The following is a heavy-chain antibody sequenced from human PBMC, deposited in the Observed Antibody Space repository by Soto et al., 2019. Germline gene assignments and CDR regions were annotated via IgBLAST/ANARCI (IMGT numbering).Heavy chain of an antibody. CDR3: ARGEGIAVAGDYYYGMDV. Sequence: QVQLVQSGAEVKKPGSSVKVSCKASGGTFSSYAISWVRQAPGQGLAWMGGIIPIFGTANYAQKFQGRVTITSDESTSTAYMELSSLRSEDTAVYYCARGEGIAVAGDYYYGMDVWGQGTTVTVSS. V-gene: IGHV1-69*01. D-gene: IGHD6-19*01. J-gene: IGHJ6*02. CDR2: IIPIFGTA. CDR1: GGTFSSYA.